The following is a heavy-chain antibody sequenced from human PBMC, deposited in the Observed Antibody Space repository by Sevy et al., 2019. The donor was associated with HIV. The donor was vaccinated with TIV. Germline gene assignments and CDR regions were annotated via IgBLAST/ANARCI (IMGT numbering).Heavy chain of an antibody. J-gene: IGHJ4*02. CDR2: ISGSGGST. Sequence: GGSLRLSCAASGFTFSSYAMSWVRQAPGKGLEWVSAISGSGGSTYYADSVKGRFTISRDNSKNTLYLQMNSLRAEDTAVYYCVKGRSYGLYYFDYWGQGTLVTVSS. V-gene: IGHV3-23*01. D-gene: IGHD5-18*01. CDR1: GFTFSSYA. CDR3: VKGRSYGLYYFDY.